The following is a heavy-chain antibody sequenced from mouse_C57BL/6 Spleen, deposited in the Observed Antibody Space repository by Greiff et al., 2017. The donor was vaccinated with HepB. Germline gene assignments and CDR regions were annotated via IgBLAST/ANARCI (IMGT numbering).Heavy chain of an antibody. CDR1: GYTFTDYN. D-gene: IGHD2-5*01. CDR3: ARRGYYSTSYWYFDV. J-gene: IGHJ1*03. CDR2: INPNNGGT. V-gene: IGHV1-18*01. Sequence: EVQRVESGPELVKPGASVKIPCKASGYTFTDYNMDWVKQSHGKSLEWIGDINPNNGGTIYNQKFKGKATLNVDKSSRTAYMELRSLTSEDTAVYYCARRGYYSTSYWYFDVWGTGTTVTVSS.